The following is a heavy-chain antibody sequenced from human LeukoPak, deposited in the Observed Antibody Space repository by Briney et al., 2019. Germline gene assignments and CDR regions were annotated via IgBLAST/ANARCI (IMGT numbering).Heavy chain of an antibody. CDR1: GGTFSSYA. CDR2: IIPIFGTA. V-gene: IGHV1-69*13. D-gene: IGHD2-2*01. CDR3: ARGDCSSTSCYPNY. Sequence: SVKVSCKASGGTFSSYAINWVRQAPGQGLEWMGGIIPIFGTANYAQKFQGRVTITADESTSTAYMELSSLRSEDTAVYYCARGDCSSTSCYPNYWGQGTLVTVSS. J-gene: IGHJ4*02.